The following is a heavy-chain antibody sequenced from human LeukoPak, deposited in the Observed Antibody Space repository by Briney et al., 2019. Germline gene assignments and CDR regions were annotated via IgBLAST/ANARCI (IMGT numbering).Heavy chain of an antibody. CDR1: GFTFSSYA. Sequence: PGGPLRLSCAASGFTFSSYAMSWVRQAPGKGLEWVSAISGSGGSTYYADSVKGRFTISRDNSKNTLYLQMNSLRAEDTAVYYCAKDHPRYCSSTSCYAFDIWGQGTMVTVSS. J-gene: IGHJ3*02. V-gene: IGHV3-23*01. CDR2: ISGSGGST. D-gene: IGHD2-2*01. CDR3: AKDHPRYCSSTSCYAFDI.